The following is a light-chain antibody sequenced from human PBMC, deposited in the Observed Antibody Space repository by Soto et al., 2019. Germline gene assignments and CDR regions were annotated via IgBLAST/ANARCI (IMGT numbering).Light chain of an antibody. J-gene: IGKJ4*01. CDR2: AIS. V-gene: IGKV3D-15*01. Sequence: EIVMTQSPSTLSVSPGDRATLSCRASQSVSSNLDWYQQKPGQAPSLLIYAISARATGIPTRFSGSGSGTDFTLTISSLQSEDFAVYYCQQYNDRPLTFGGGTKVEIK. CDR1: QSVSSN. CDR3: QQYNDRPLT.